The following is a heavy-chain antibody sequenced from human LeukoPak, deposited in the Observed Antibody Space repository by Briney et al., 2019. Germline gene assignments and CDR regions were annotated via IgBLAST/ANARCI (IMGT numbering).Heavy chain of an antibody. J-gene: IGHJ4*02. CDR1: GFTFSSYG. V-gene: IGHV3-33*01. CDR2: IWYDGSNK. CDR3: ARGVTRYCSSTSCYYFDY. Sequence: PGGSLRLSCAASGFTFSSYGMHWVRQAPGKGLEWVAVIWYDGSNKYYADSVRGRFTISRDNSKNTLYLQMNGLRAEDTAVYCCARGVTRYCSSTSCYYFDYWGQGTLVTVSS. D-gene: IGHD2-2*01.